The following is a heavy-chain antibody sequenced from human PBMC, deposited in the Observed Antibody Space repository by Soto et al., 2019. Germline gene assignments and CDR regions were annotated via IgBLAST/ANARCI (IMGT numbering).Heavy chain of an antibody. CDR3: ARHHYDTGAFDY. J-gene: IGHJ4*02. CDR2: INPNSGGT. V-gene: IGHV1-2*04. CDR1: GYTFTGYY. D-gene: IGHD3-9*01. Sequence: QVQLVQSGADVKKPGASVKVSCKASGYTFTGYYMHWLRQASGQGLEWMGWINPNSGGTNYAQKFQGWVTMTRDTSISTAYMELTRLKFDDTAVYYCARHHYDTGAFDYWGQGTLVTVSS.